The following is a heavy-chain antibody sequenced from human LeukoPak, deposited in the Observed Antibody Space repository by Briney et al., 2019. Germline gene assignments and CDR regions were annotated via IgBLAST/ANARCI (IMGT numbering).Heavy chain of an antibody. CDR1: GFTFSSYW. J-gene: IGHJ6*03. CDR3: ARDGRGGYLDV. V-gene: IGHV3-7*01. Sequence: GGSLRLSCAASGFTFSSYWMSWVRQAPGKELEWVANINQDGSEKYYVDSVKGRFTISRDNTKNSLYLQMNSLRAEDAAVYYCARDGRGGYLDVWGKGTTVTVSS. CDR2: INQDGSEK. D-gene: IGHD1-14*01.